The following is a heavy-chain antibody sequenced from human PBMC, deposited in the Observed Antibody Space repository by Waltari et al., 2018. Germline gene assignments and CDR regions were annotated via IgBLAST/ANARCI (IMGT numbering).Heavy chain of an antibody. CDR1: GGSISSHY. V-gene: IGHV4-59*11. CDR3: ARTDYGERNYYYGMDV. D-gene: IGHD4-17*01. J-gene: IGHJ6*02. CDR2: IYYSGST. Sequence: QVQLQASGPGLVKPSETLSLPCTVSGGSISSHYWSWIRQPPGKGLEWIGYIYYSGSTNYNPSLKSRVTISVDTAKNQFSLKLSAVTAADTAVYYGARTDYGERNYYYGMDVWGQGTTVTVSS.